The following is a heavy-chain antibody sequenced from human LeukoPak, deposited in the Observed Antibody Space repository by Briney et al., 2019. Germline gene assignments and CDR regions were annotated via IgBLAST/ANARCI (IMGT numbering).Heavy chain of an antibody. V-gene: IGHV3-23*01. CDR2: ISGSGGST. D-gene: IGHD3-10*01. CDR3: AKDYYGSGSYTSGLDY. J-gene: IGHJ4*02. CDR1: GFTFSSYA. Sequence: PGGSLRLSCAASGFTFSSYALSWVRQAPGKGLEWVSAISGSGGSTYYADSVKGRFTISRDNSKNTLYLQMNSLRAEDTAVYYCAKDYYGSGSYTSGLDYWGQGTLVTVSS.